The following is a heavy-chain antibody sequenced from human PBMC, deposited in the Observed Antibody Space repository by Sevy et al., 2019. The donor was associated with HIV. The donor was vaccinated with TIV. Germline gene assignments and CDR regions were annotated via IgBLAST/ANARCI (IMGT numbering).Heavy chain of an antibody. J-gene: IGHJ6*02. D-gene: IGHD1-26*01. CDR2: IKQDGSEK. Sequence: GGSLRLSCAASEFTFSSYWMSWVRQAPGRGLEWVANIKQDGSEKYYVDSVKGRFTISRDNAKNSLYLQMNSLRAEDTAVYYCARSGGSYDYGMDVWGQGTTVTVSS. CDR3: ARSGGSYDYGMDV. V-gene: IGHV3-7*01. CDR1: EFTFSSYW.